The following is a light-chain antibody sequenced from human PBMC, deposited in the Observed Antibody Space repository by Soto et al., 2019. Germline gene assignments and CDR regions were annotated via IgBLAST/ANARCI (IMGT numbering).Light chain of an antibody. CDR2: VNN. J-gene: IGLJ3*02. V-gene: IGLV1-44*01. CDR3: AAWEDSLDGVV. CDR1: SPNIGSNV. Sequence: QSVLTQPPSASGTPGQRVTISCSGRSPNIGSNVVNWYQQLPGTAPKLLIYVNNQRPSGVPDRFSGSKSGTSASLAISGLQSEDEADYYCAAWEDSLDGVVFGGGTKLTVL.